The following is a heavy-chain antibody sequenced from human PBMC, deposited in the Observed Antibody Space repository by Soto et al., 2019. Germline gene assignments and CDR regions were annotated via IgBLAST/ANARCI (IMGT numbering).Heavy chain of an antibody. V-gene: IGHV4-34*01. J-gene: IGHJ5*02. CDR3: ARDSLGIAVLGTGRSKNNWFDP. CDR2: IKHSGST. D-gene: IGHD6-19*01. CDR1: GGSFSGYY. Sequence: QVQLQQWGAGLLKPSETLSLTCAVYGGSFSGYYWSWIRQPPGKGLAWIGEIKHSGSTNYNPSLKSRVTISIDTSKNQFSLKLSCVTAADTAIYYCARDSLGIAVLGTGRSKNNWFDPWGQGTLVTVSS.